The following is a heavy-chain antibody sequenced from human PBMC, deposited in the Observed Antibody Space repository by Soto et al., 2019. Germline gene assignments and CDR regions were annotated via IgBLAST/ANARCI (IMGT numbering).Heavy chain of an antibody. Sequence: SETLSLTCTVSGGSISSYYWSWIRRPPGKGLEWIGYIYYSGTTNYNPSLKSRVTISVDTSKNQFSLKLRSVTAADTAVYYCARHRTSGEGPSYMDVWGKGTTVTVSS. CDR3: ARHRTSGEGPSYMDV. D-gene: IGHD6-6*01. CDR2: IYYSGTT. CDR1: GGSISSYY. J-gene: IGHJ6*03. V-gene: IGHV4-59*08.